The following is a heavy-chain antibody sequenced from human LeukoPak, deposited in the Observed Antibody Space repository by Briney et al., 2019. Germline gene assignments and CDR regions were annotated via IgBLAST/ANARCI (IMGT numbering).Heavy chain of an antibody. Sequence: GGSLRLSCAASGFTFSSYAMSWVRQAPGKGLEWVSDISSTGGSTYYADSVKGRFTISRDNSKNTLYLQMNSLRAEDTAVYYCAKEGYYDSSGYYSNWGQGTLVTVSS. CDR3: AKEGYYDSSGYYSN. D-gene: IGHD3-22*01. CDR2: ISSTGGST. V-gene: IGHV3-23*01. CDR1: GFTFSSYA. J-gene: IGHJ4*02.